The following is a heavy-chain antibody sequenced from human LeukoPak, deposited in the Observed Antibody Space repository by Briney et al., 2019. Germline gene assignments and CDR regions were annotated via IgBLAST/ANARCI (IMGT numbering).Heavy chain of an antibody. CDR3: ARDYYTSGSPNDR. D-gene: IGHD3-10*01. CDR2: INSDGGST. CDR1: GFTFGTYW. Sequence: GGSLRLSCAASGFTFGTYWMHWVRQAPGKGLVWLSRINSDGGSTNYADSVKGRFTISRDNAKNTLYLQMNSLRAEDTAVYYCARDYYTSGSPNDRWGQGTLVTVSS. J-gene: IGHJ5*02. V-gene: IGHV3-74*01.